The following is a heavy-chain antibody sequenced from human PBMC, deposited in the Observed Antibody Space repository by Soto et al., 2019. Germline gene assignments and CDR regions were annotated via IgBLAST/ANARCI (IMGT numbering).Heavy chain of an antibody. J-gene: IGHJ6*02. Sequence: GESLKISCKVSGYSFTSYWISWVRQMPGKGLEWMGTIDPSDSYANYSPSFQGHVTISADRSISTAYLHWSSLKASDTAMYYCASHGEGHTQPPYYGMDVWGQGTTVTVSS. D-gene: IGHD3-10*01. CDR1: GYSFTSYW. CDR2: IDPSDSYA. CDR3: ASHGEGHTQPPYYGMDV. V-gene: IGHV5-10-1*01.